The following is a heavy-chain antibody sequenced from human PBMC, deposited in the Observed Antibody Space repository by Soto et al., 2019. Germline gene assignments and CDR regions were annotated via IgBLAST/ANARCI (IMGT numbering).Heavy chain of an antibody. D-gene: IGHD3-3*01. V-gene: IGHV3-15*01. Sequence: EVQLVESGGGLVKPGGSLRLSCAASGFTFSNAWMSWVRQAPGKGLEWVGRIKSKTDGGTTDYAAPVKGRFTISRDDSKNTLYLQMNSLKTEDTAVYYCTTAFGLEWLLYGGDYYYYYMDVWGKGTTVTVSS. CDR3: TTAFGLEWLLYGGDYYYYYMDV. J-gene: IGHJ6*03. CDR2: IKSKTDGGTT. CDR1: GFTFSNAW.